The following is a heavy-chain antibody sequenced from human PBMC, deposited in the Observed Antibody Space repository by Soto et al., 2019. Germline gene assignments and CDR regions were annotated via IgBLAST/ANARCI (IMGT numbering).Heavy chain of an antibody. Sequence: QVQLVQSGAEVKKPGSSVKVSCKASGGTFSSYAISWVRQAPGQGLEWMGGLIPIFGTANYAQKFQGRVTITADESTSTAYMELSSLRSEDTALYYCARGNDVVLMVYATSYYYGMDVWGQGTTVTVSS. J-gene: IGHJ6*02. CDR3: ARGNDVVLMVYATSYYYGMDV. CDR2: LIPIFGTA. CDR1: GGTFSSYA. V-gene: IGHV1-69*01. D-gene: IGHD2-8*01.